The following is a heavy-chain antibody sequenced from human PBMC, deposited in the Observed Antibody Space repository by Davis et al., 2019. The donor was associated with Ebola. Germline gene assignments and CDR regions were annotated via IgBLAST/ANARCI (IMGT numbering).Heavy chain of an antibody. J-gene: IGHJ6*02. CDR3: ARDGFLSGYYSFYYYYGMDV. CDR1: GFTFSSYW. Sequence: GESLKISCAASGFTFSSYWMSWVRQAPGKGLEWVANIKQDGSEKYYVDSVKGRFTISRDNAKNSLYLQMNSLRAEDTAVYYCARDGFLSGYYSFYYYYGMDVWGQGTTVTVSS. V-gene: IGHV3-7*01. CDR2: IKQDGSEK. D-gene: IGHD3-3*01.